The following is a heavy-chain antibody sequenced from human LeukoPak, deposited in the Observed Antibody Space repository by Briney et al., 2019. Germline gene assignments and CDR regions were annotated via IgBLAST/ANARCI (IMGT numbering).Heavy chain of an antibody. D-gene: IGHD5-12*01. CDR3: AREGDHRGYNGDDYPDY. CDR1: GYTFTGYN. J-gene: IGHJ4*02. CDR2: INPNSGGT. Sequence: ASVKVSCKASGYTFTGYNMHWVRQAPGPGLGWVGWINPNSGGTNYAQKFQGRVTMTRDTSISTAYMELSRLRSDDTAVDYGAREGDHRGYNGDDYPDYWGQGTLVTVSS. V-gene: IGHV1-2*02.